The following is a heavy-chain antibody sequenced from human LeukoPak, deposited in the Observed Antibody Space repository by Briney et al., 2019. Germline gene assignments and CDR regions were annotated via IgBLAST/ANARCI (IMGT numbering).Heavy chain of an antibody. CDR2: ISSSGDI. D-gene: IGHD6-13*01. V-gene: IGHV3-23*01. CDR3: AKRISSWDFDY. Sequence: GGSLRLSCAASGFTFSSYAMTWVRQAPGKGLGWVSTISSSGDIYYADSVKGRFTISRDNSKNTLYLQMNSLRAEDTAVYYCAKRISSWDFDYRGQGTLVTVSS. J-gene: IGHJ4*02. CDR1: GFTFSSYA.